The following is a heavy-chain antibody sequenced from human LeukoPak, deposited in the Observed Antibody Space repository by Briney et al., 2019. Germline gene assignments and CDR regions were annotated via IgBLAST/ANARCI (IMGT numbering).Heavy chain of an antibody. CDR1: GGSISSGDYY. CDR3: ARDCSSTSCYRNLDAFDI. CDR2: IYYSGST. J-gene: IGHJ3*02. D-gene: IGHD2-2*01. Sequence: SQTLSLTCTVSGGSISSGDYYWSWIRQPPGKGLEWIGYIYYSGSTYCNPSLKSRVTISVDTSKNQFSLKLSSVTAADTAVYYCARDCSSTSCYRNLDAFDIWGQGTMVTVSS. V-gene: IGHV4-30-4*08.